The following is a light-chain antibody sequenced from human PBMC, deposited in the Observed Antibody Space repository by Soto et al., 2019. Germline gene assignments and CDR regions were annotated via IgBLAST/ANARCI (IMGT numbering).Light chain of an antibody. J-gene: IGKJ1*01. CDR2: DAS. Sequence: EIVLTQSPATLSLSPGERATLSCRASQSVSSNLAWYQQKPGQAPRLLIYDASNRATGIPARFSGSGSGTDFPLTISSLEPEDVAVYYCQQRSNWPPWTFGQGTKVEIK. CDR1: QSVSSN. V-gene: IGKV3-11*01. CDR3: QQRSNWPPWT.